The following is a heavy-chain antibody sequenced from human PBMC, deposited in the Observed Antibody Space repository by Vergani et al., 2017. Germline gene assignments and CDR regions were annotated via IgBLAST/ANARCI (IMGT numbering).Heavy chain of an antibody. V-gene: IGHV1-46*01. D-gene: IGHD3-22*01. J-gene: IGHJ6*03. Sequence: QVQLVQSGAEVKKPGASVKVSCKASGYTFTSYYMHWVRQAPGQGLEWMGIINPSGGSTSYAQKFQGRVTMTRDTSTSTVYMELSSLRSEDTAVYYCAILTYYYDSSGYNYRHYYYYYYMDVWGKGTTVTVSS. CDR2: INPSGGST. CDR3: AILTYYYDSSGYNYRHYYYYYYMDV. CDR1: GYTFTSYY.